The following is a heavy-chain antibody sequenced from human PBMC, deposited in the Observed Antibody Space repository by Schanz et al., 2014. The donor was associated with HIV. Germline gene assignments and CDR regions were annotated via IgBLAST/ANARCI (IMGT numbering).Heavy chain of an antibody. D-gene: IGHD3-22*01. Sequence: QVQLVESGGGVVQPGRSLRLSCAGSGFSFDTFGIHWVRQAPGKGLEWLAVIWYDGSNTYYGDSVKGRFTMSRDNSKNTLYLQMNRLRADDTAVYYCAKDRNYYDNRYLGKGNYYYYYGMDVWGQGTTVTVSS. V-gene: IGHV3-30*18. J-gene: IGHJ6*02. CDR2: IWYDGSNT. CDR3: AKDRNYYDNRYLGKGNYYYYYGMDV. CDR1: GFSFDTFG.